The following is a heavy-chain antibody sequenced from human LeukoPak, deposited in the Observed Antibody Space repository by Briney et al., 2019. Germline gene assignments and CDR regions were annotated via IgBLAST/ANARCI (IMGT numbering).Heavy chain of an antibody. V-gene: IGHV4-59*01. CDR1: GGSISSYY. Sequence: SETLSLTCTVSGGSISSYYWSWIRQPPGKGLEWIGYIYYSGSTNYNPSLKSRVTISVDTSKNQFSLKLSSVTAADTAVYYCARAGGYDFWSGYYPGYMDVWGKGTTVTVSS. CDR3: ARAGGYDFWSGYYPGYMDV. J-gene: IGHJ6*03. CDR2: IYYSGST. D-gene: IGHD3-3*01.